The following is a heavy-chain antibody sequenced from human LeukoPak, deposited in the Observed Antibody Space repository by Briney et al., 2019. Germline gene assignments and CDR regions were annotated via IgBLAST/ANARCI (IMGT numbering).Heavy chain of an antibody. Sequence: GGSLRLSCAASAFTVSSNYMSWVRQAPGKGLEWVSVIYSGGNTYYADSVKGRCTISRDNSKNTLYLQMNSLRAEDTAVYYCARDFALFTGFGVALYGMDVWGQGTTVTVSS. J-gene: IGHJ6*02. CDR1: AFTVSSNY. V-gene: IGHV3-53*01. D-gene: IGHD3-3*01. CDR3: ARDFALFTGFGVALYGMDV. CDR2: IYSGGNT.